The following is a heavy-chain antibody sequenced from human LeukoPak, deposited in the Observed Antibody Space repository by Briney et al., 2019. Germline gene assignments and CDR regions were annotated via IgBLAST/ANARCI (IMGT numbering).Heavy chain of an antibody. CDR3: ARGPHDWMYYDFRLLVNGWFDP. V-gene: IGHV1-46*01. Sequence: ASVKVSCKASGYTFTSYYMHWVRQAPGQGLEWMGIINPSGCSTSYAQKFQGRVTMTRDTSTSTVHMELSSLRSEDTAVYYCARGPHDWMYYDFRLLVNGWFDPWGQGTLVTVSS. J-gene: IGHJ5*02. CDR2: INPSGCST. CDR1: GYTFTSYY. D-gene: IGHD3-3*01.